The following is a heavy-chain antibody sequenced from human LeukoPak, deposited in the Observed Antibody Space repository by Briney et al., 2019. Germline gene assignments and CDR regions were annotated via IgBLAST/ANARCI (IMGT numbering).Heavy chain of an antibody. D-gene: IGHD6-6*01. Sequence: SVKVSCKASGYTFTSYAISWVRQAPGQGLEWMGGIIPIFGTANYAQKFQGRVTITADESTSTAYMELSSLRSEDTAVYYCARDQGLLVPNYYFDYWGQGTLVTVSS. CDR3: ARDQGLLVPNYYFDY. J-gene: IGHJ4*02. V-gene: IGHV1-69*13. CDR1: GYTFTSYA. CDR2: IIPIFGTA.